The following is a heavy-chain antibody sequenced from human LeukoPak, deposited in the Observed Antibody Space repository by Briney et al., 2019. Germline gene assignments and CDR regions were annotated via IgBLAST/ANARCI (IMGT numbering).Heavy chain of an antibody. CDR3: ARDSIVYLDY. J-gene: IGHJ4*02. CDR1: GFTFSSYA. CDR2: ISYDGSNK. D-gene: IGHD2-15*01. Sequence: GGSLRLSCAASGFTFSSYAMHWVRQAPGKGLEWVAVISYDGSNKYYADSVKGRFTISRDNSKNTLYLQMNSLRAEDTAVYYCARDSIVYLDYWGQGTLVTVSS. V-gene: IGHV3-30*01.